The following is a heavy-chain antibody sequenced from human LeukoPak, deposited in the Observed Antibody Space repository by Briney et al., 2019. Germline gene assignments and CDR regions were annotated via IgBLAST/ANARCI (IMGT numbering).Heavy chain of an antibody. CDR3: AKFGRPAAGTL. CDR2: ISGSGNNT. CDR1: GFTFSNSA. D-gene: IGHD2-2*01. Sequence: GGSLRLSCVASGFTFSNSALSWVRQAPGKGLEWVSGISGSGNNTYCTDTVKGRFTISRDNSKNTLYLQMNSLRAGDTAVYFCAKFGRPAAGTLWGQGTLVTVSS. J-gene: IGHJ4*02. V-gene: IGHV3-23*01.